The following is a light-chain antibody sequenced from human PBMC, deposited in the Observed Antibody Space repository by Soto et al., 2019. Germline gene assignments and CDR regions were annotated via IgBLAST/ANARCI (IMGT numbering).Light chain of an antibody. CDR2: EVN. CDR1: NSDVGGYNY. J-gene: IGLJ1*01. Sequence: QSVLTQPPSASGSPGQSVTISCTGTNSDVGGYNYVSWYQQYPGKAPKLIIYEVNERPSGVPDRFSGSKSGNTASLTVSGLQTADEADYYCSSYAGSTWYVFGTGTTVTVL. V-gene: IGLV2-8*01. CDR3: SSYAGSTWYV.